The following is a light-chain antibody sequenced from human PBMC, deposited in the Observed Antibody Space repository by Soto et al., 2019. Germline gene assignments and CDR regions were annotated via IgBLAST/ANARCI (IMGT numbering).Light chain of an antibody. Sequence: QSVLTQPPSASGTPGQRVTISCSGSSSNMGSNTVNWFQQIPGTAPKLLIARNNHRPSVVPDRFSGSKSGTSASLAISGLQSEDEAEYYCAAWDDGVSGYIFATPTKLTVL. CDR1: SSNMGSNT. CDR2: RNN. CDR3: AAWDDGVSGYI. J-gene: IGLJ1*01. V-gene: IGLV1-44*01.